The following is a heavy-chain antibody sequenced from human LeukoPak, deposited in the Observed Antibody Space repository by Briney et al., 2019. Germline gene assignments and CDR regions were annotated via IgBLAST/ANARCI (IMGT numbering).Heavy chain of an antibody. CDR3: ARDYGHYCGGDCYAFDI. V-gene: IGHV4-31*11. CDR2: IYYSGST. J-gene: IGHJ3*02. CDR1: GGSISSGGYY. Sequence: SGTLSLTCAVSGGSISSGGYYWSWIRQHPGKGLERIGYIYYSGSTYYNPSLKSRVTISVDTSKNQFSLKLSSVTAADTAVYYCARDYGHYCGGDCYAFDIWGQGTMVTVSS. D-gene: IGHD2-21*02.